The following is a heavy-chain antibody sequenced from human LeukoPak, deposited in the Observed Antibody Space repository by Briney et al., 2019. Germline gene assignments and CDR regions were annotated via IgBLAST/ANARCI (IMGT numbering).Heavy chain of an antibody. CDR1: GGSISSYY. D-gene: IGHD2-21*02. CDR3: AVAYCGGDCYSYYFDY. V-gene: IGHV4-34*01. CDR2: INHSGST. Sequence: SETLSLTCTVSGGSISSYYWSWIRQPPGKGLEWIGEINHSGSTNYNPSLKSRVTISVDTSKNQFSLKLSSVTAADTAVYYCAVAYCGGDCYSYYFDYWGQGTLVTVSS. J-gene: IGHJ4*02.